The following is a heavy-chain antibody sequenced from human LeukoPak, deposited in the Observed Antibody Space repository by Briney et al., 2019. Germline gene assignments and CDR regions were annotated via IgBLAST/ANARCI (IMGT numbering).Heavy chain of an antibody. CDR1: GYTFTSYD. J-gene: IGHJ6*02. CDR3: AREEYQLLYGLDYYYGMDV. Sequence: ASVKVSCKASGYTFTSYDINRVRQATGQGLEWMGWMNPNSGNTGYAQKFQGRVTMTRNTSISTAYMELSSLRSEDTAVYYCAREEYQLLYGLDYYYGMDVWGQGTTVTVSS. D-gene: IGHD2-2*02. CDR2: MNPNSGNT. V-gene: IGHV1-8*01.